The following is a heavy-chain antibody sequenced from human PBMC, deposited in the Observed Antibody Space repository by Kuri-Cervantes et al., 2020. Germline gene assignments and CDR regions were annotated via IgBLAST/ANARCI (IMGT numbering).Heavy chain of an antibody. Sequence: GGSLRLSCAASGFTFSSYDMHWVRQATGRGLEWVSAIGTAGDTYYPGSVKGRFTISRENAKNSLYLQMNSLRSEDTAVYYCVKDLTIVLLVVVPLVWGQGTLVTVSS. CDR3: VKDLTIVLLVVVPLV. CDR1: GFTFSSYD. D-gene: IGHD2-15*01. V-gene: IGHV3-13*01. CDR2: IGTAGDT. J-gene: IGHJ4*02.